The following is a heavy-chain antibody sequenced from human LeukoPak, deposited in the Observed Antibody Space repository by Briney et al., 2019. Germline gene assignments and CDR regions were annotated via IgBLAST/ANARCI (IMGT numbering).Heavy chain of an antibody. D-gene: IGHD1-14*01. CDR2: INPKSGGT. J-gene: IGHJ3*02. V-gene: IGHV1-2*02. Sequence: VASVKVSCKASGYTFTDYFMHWVRQAPGQGLEWMGWINPKSGGTNYVQRIQGRVTMTRHTSITTAYMELSRLRADDTAVYYCARPPIDGSIDGFEIWGQGTMVTVSS. CDR3: ARPPIDGSIDGFEI. CDR1: GYTFTDYF.